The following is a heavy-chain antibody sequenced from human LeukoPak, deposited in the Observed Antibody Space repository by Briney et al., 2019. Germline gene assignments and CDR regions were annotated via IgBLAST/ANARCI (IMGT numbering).Heavy chain of an antibody. Sequence: PSETLSPTCTVSGGSISGYYWSWIRQPPGKGLDWIGYIYYSGNTNYNSSLKSRVTISVDTSRNQFSLRLTSVTAANTAVYYCARTSLRDFTFDYWGQGTLVTVSS. CDR1: GGSISGYY. D-gene: IGHD3-3*01. J-gene: IGHJ4*02. CDR2: IYYSGNT. CDR3: ARTSLRDFTFDY. V-gene: IGHV4-59*01.